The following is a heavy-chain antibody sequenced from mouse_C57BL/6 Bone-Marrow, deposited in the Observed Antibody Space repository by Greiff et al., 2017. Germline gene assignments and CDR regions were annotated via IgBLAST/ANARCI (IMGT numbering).Heavy chain of an antibody. Sequence: EVQLVESGGGLVQPKGSLKLSCAASGFTFNTYAMHWVRQAPGKGLEWVARIRSKSSNYATYYADSVKDRFTISRDDSQSMLYLQMNNLKTEDTAMYYCVRDTSVYYDYFHWYFDVWGTGTTVTVSS. CDR2: IRSKSSNYAT. CDR3: VRDTSVYYDYFHWYFDV. V-gene: IGHV10-3*01. D-gene: IGHD2-4*01. J-gene: IGHJ1*03. CDR1: GFTFNTYA.